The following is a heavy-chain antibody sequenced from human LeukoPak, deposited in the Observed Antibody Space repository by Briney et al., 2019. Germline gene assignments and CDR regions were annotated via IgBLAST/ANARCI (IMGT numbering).Heavy chain of an antibody. D-gene: IGHD3-22*01. Sequence: SETLSLTCTVSGGSISSGDYYWSWIRQPPGKGLEWIGYIYYSGSTYYNPSLKSRVTISVDTSKSQFSLKLSSVTAADTAVYYCARVYYYDSSGYYLDHDAFDIWGQGTMVTVSS. CDR2: IYYSGST. CDR1: GGSISSGDYY. J-gene: IGHJ3*02. CDR3: ARVYYYDSSGYYLDHDAFDI. V-gene: IGHV4-30-4*01.